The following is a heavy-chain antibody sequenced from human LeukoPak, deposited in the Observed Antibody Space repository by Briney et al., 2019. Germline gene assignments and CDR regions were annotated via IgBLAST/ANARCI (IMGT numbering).Heavy chain of an antibody. V-gene: IGHV3-9*03. CDR1: GFTFDDYA. Sequence: PGGSLRLSCAASGFTFDDYAMHWVRQAPGKGLEWVSGISWNSGSIGYADSVKGRFTISRDNAKDSLYLQMNSLRAEDMALYYCVGLGGATGYWGQGTLVTVSS. CDR3: VGLGGATGY. J-gene: IGHJ4*02. CDR2: ISWNSGSI. D-gene: IGHD1-26*01.